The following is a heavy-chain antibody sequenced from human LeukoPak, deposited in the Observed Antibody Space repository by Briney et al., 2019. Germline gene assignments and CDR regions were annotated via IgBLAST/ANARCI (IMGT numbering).Heavy chain of an antibody. CDR3: ARGPIAAAGSGSVPIDY. J-gene: IGHJ4*02. CDR2: ISAYSGNT. CDR1: GYTFTSYG. Sequence: ASVKVSCKASGYTFTSYGISWVRQAPGQGLEWMGWISAYSGNTNYAQKLQGRVTMTTDTSTSTAYMELRSLRSDDTAVHYCARGPIAAAGSGSVPIDYWGQGTLVTVSS. V-gene: IGHV1-18*01. D-gene: IGHD6-13*01.